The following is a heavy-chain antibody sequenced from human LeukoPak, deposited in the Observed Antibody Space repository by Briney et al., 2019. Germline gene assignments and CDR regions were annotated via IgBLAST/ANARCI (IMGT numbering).Heavy chain of an antibody. D-gene: IGHD1-26*01. CDR1: GVTFSTYG. CDR3: SKEGRPYSGSYYFDN. J-gene: IGHJ4*01. Sequence: PGGSLRLSCAASGVTFSTYGMHWVRQAPGQGLEGVGFIRAYAINKYYADTVQGRFTIPRDKSKNTLYLQMNSLRADDTAVYYCSKEGRPYSGSYYFDN. V-gene: IGHV3-30*02. CDR2: IRAYAINK.